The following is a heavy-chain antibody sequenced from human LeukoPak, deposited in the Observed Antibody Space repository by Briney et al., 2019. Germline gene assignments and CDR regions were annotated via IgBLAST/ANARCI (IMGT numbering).Heavy chain of an antibody. Sequence: ASVKVSCKASGYTFTSYGIGWVRQAPGQGLEWMQWISAYNGNTNYSQKPQGRVTMTTDTSTSTAYMELRSLRSDDKAVYYCAREGVGATTGAFDIWGQGTMVTVSS. V-gene: IGHV1-18*01. D-gene: IGHD1-26*01. CDR3: AREGVGATTGAFDI. J-gene: IGHJ3*02. CDR1: GYTFTSYG. CDR2: ISAYNGNT.